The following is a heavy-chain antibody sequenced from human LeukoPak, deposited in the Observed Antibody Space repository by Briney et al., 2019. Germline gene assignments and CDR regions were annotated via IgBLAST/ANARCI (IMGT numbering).Heavy chain of an antibody. CDR1: GFSFSDYA. CDR3: AKDRRPNIASRTFDY. Sequence: GGSLRLSCAASGFSFSDYAMTWVRQAPGKGLEWVSVISGSGGSTYYADSVKGRVTVSRDNSKNTLYLQMNSLRAGDTAVYYCAKDRRPNIASRTFDYWGQGTLVTVSS. V-gene: IGHV3-23*01. J-gene: IGHJ4*02. D-gene: IGHD6-6*01. CDR2: ISGSGGST.